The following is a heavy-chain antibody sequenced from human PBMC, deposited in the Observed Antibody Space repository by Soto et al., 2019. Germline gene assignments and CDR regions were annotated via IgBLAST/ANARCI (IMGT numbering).Heavy chain of an antibody. J-gene: IGHJ4*02. CDR1: GGSFSSYY. D-gene: IGHD3-9*01. CDR3: ARAGYDILTGYYYFDY. Sequence: SSETLSLTCTVSGGSFSSYYWSWIRQPPGKGLEWIGYIYYSGSTNYNPSLKSRVTISVDTSKNQFSLKLSSVTAADTAVYYCARAGYDILTGYYYFDYWGQGTLVTVSS. CDR2: IYYSGST. V-gene: IGHV4-59*01.